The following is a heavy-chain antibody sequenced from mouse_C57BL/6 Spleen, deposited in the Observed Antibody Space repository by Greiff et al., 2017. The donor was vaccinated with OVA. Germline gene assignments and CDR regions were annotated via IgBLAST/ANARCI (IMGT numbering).Heavy chain of an antibody. CDR1: GYTFTDYY. CDR2: INPNNGGT. Sequence: EVQLQQSGPELVKPGASVKISCKASGYTFTDYYMNWVKQSHGKSLEWIGDINPNNGGTSYNQKFKGKATLTVDKSSSTAYMELRSLTSEDSAVYDGARLDGSLSWSFDVWGTGTTVTVSS. D-gene: IGHD2-3*01. J-gene: IGHJ1*03. V-gene: IGHV1-26*01. CDR3: ARLDGSLSWSFDV.